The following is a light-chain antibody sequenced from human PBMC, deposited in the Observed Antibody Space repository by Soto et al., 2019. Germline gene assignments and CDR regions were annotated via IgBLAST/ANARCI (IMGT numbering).Light chain of an antibody. CDR1: QSVSSIY. CDR2: GAS. V-gene: IGKV3-20*01. Sequence: LFTQSPSTLSLSPVERATLSCRASQSVSSIYLAWYQQKPGQAPRLLIYGASSRATGIPARFSGSGSGTDFTLTISSLQPEDFAVYYCQQYGSSLITFGQGTRLEIK. J-gene: IGKJ5*01. CDR3: QQYGSSLIT.